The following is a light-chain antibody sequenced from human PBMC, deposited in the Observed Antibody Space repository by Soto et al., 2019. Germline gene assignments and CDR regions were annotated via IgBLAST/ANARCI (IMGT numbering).Light chain of an antibody. CDR2: DAS. J-gene: IGKJ1*01. CDR1: QSISSW. Sequence: DIQMTQSPSTLSASVGDRVTITCGASQSISSWLAWYQQKPGKAPKLLIYDASSLESGVPSRFTGRGSGTQFPPTIRSLKPDAFATYSCHQYNSYWTFAQGTKVHIK. V-gene: IGKV1-5*01. CDR3: HQYNSYWT.